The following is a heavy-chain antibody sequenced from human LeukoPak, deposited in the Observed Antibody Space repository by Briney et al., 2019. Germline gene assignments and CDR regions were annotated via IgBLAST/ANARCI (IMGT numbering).Heavy chain of an antibody. CDR2: IQFDGSHI. V-gene: IGHV3-30*02. J-gene: IGHJ6*03. D-gene: IGHD1-14*01. CDR3: ARDPDSSYYYYMDV. Sequence: GGSLRLSCAASGFTFSTYGMHWVRQAPGKGLEWVAFIQFDGSHIFYTDSVRGRFTISRDNAKNSLYLQMNSLRAEDTAVYYCARDPDSSYYYYMDVWGKGTTVTVSS. CDR1: GFTFSTYG.